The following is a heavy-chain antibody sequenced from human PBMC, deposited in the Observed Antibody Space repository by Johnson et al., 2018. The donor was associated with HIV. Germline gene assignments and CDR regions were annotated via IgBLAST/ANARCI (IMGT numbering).Heavy chain of an antibody. CDR2: IGTAGDT. CDR3: ARVSSSSIAVAGHPFDI. V-gene: IGHV3-13*01. D-gene: IGHD6-19*01. Sequence: MLLVESGGGLVQPGGSLRLSCAASGFTFSSYDMHWVRQATGKGLEWVSAIGTAGDTYYPGSVKGRFTISRENAKNTLSLQMSSLRAEDTAVYYCARVSSSSIAVAGHPFDIWGQGTMVTGSS. CDR1: GFTFSSYD. J-gene: IGHJ3*02.